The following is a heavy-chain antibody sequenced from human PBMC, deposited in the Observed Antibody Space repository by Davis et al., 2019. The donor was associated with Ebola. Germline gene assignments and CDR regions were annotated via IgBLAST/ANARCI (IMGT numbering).Heavy chain of an antibody. D-gene: IGHD5-18*01. CDR2: ISGSGGST. CDR1: GFTFSSYA. V-gene: IGHV3-23*01. CDR3: ARDGGIQLWLEYYYYGMDV. J-gene: IGHJ6*02. Sequence: GESLKISCAASGFTFSSYAMSWVRQAPGKGLEWVSAISGSGGSTYYADSVKGRFTISRDNSKNTLYLQMNSLRAEDTAVYYCARDGGIQLWLEYYYYGMDVWGQGTTVTVSS.